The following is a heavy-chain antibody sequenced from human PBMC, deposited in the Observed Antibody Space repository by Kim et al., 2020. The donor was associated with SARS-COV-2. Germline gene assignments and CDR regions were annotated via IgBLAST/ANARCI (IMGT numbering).Heavy chain of an antibody. CDR2: TRNKANSYTT. CDR3: ARRDWSTVTYDY. D-gene: IGHD4-17*01. Sequence: GGSLRLSCAASGFTFSDHYMDWVRQAPGKGLEWVGRTRNKANSYTTEYAASVKGRFTISRDDSKNSLYLQMNSLKTEDTAVYYCARRDWSTVTYDYWGQGTLVTVSS. V-gene: IGHV3-72*01. CDR1: GFTFSDHY. J-gene: IGHJ4*02.